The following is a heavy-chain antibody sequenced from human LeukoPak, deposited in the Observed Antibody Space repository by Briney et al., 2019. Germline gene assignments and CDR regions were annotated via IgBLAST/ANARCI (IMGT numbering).Heavy chain of an antibody. Sequence: SETLSLTCTVSGGSFSSYYWSWIRQPPGKGLVWIGYIYYSGSTNYNPSLKSRVTMSIDTSKHQFSLKVTSVTAADTAVYYCARVDYDSSGYFDYWGQGTPVTVSS. CDR1: GGSFSSYY. V-gene: IGHV4-59*01. CDR2: IYYSGST. CDR3: ARVDYDSSGYFDY. D-gene: IGHD3-22*01. J-gene: IGHJ4*02.